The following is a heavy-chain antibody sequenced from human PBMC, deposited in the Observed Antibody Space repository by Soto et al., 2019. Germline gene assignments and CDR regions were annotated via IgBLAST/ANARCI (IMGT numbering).Heavy chain of an antibody. J-gene: IGHJ3*02. Sequence: EVQLINSGGGLVQPGESLRLSCAASGLTFRNYWMTWVRQAPGKGLEWVASINQDGSAKHYVDSVRGRFTTSRDNAKDSLYLQINSLRVEDTALYYCAKCIQVNWNYDAFHIWGQGTMVTVAS. V-gene: IGHV3-7*03. D-gene: IGHD1-7*01. CDR3: AKCIQVNWNYDAFHI. CDR1: GLTFRNYW. CDR2: INQDGSAK.